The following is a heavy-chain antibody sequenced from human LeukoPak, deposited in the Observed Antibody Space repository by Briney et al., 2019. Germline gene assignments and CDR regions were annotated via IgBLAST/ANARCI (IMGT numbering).Heavy chain of an antibody. J-gene: IGHJ3*01. CDR1: GGXXSGYY. CDR2: INHSGST. CDR3: ARGANERYFDWLYDAFDV. Sequence: SETLSLTCAVXGGXXSGYYWSXIXXXXXXXXEXIXEINHSGSTNYNPSLXSRVTISVETSKSQFSLKLSSVTAADTAVYYCARGANERYFDWLYDAFDVWGQGTMVTVSS. V-gene: IGHV4-34*01. D-gene: IGHD3-9*01.